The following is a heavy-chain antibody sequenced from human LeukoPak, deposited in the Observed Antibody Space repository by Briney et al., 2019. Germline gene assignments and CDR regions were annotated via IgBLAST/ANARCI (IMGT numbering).Heavy chain of an antibody. Sequence: GSLRLSCAASGFTFSSYAMHWVRQAPGKGLEWVAVISYDGSNKYYADTVKGRFTISRDNSKNTLYLQMNSLRAEDTAVYYCARDPDDILTGWDYYYMDVWGKGTTVTISS. J-gene: IGHJ6*03. CDR2: ISYDGSNK. V-gene: IGHV3-30*04. D-gene: IGHD3-9*01. CDR3: ARDPDDILTGWDYYYMDV. CDR1: GFTFSSYA.